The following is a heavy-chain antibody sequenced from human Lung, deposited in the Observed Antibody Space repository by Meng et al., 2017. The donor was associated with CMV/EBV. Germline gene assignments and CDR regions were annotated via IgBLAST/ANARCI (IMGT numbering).Heavy chain of an antibody. D-gene: IGHD2-2*02. J-gene: IGHJ6*02. CDR3: AKFRGCTEEGTSCYSFYYYYYGMDV. V-gene: IGHV3-23*01. Sequence: GESXKISCAASGFTFSSYAMSWVRQAPGKGLEWVSAISGSGGSTYYADSVKGRFTISRDNSKNTLYLQMNSLRAEDTAVYYCAKFRGCTEEGTSCYSFYYYYYGMDVWGQGTSVTFSS. CDR1: GFTFSSYA. CDR2: ISGSGGST.